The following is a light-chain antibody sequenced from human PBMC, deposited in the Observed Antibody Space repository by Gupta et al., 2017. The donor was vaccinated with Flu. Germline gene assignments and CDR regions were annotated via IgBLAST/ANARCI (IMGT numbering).Light chain of an antibody. CDR3: QQDLRYPWT. Sequence: IQLTQSPSTLSASEGDRVTITCRASENIFTWLAWYQQKPGTAPKLLIQKASTLENGVPARFSGSGSGTEFTLTISSLHPDEFATYCCQQDLRYPWTFGQVTKVDIE. V-gene: IGKV1-5*03. CDR2: KAS. CDR1: ENIFTW. J-gene: IGKJ1*01.